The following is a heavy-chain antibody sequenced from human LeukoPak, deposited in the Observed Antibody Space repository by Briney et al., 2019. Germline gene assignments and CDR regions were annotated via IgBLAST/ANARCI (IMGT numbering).Heavy chain of an antibody. Sequence: ASVKVSCKASGYTFTDYYMHWVQQAPGKGLEWMGRVDPEDGETIYAEKFQGRVTITADTSTDTASMELSSLRSEDTAVYYCSTYYYDSSGYYSFDYWGQGTLVTVSS. V-gene: IGHV1-69-2*01. CDR2: VDPEDGET. CDR1: GYTFTDYY. J-gene: IGHJ4*02. CDR3: STYYYDSSGYYSFDY. D-gene: IGHD3-22*01.